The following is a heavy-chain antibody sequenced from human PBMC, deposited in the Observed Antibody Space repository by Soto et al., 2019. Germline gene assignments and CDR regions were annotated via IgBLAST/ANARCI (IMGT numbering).Heavy chain of an antibody. D-gene: IGHD3-22*01. CDR2: IYHSGST. Sequence: PSETLSLTCAVSGYSISSGYYWGWIRQPPGKGLEWIGSIYHSGSTYYNPSLKSRVTISVDTSKNQFSLKLSSVTAADTAVYYCARGWYYDSSGYYYVIGAFDIWGQGTMVTVSS. J-gene: IGHJ3*02. CDR3: ARGWYYDSSGYYYVIGAFDI. V-gene: IGHV4-38-2*01. CDR1: GYSISSGYY.